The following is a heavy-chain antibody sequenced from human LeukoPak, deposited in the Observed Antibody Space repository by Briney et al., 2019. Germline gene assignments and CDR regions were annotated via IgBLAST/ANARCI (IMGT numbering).Heavy chain of an antibody. Sequence: PSETLSLTCTVSGGSLSSYYWSWIRQPPGKGLEWIAYIYYSGNTKYNPFLKSRVTISVDTSKTQFSLKLSSVTAADTAVYFCARGSTIFGFQHWGQGTLVAVSS. CDR2: IYYSGNT. CDR3: ARGSTIFGFQH. CDR1: GGSLSSYY. J-gene: IGHJ1*01. D-gene: IGHD3-3*01. V-gene: IGHV4-59*01.